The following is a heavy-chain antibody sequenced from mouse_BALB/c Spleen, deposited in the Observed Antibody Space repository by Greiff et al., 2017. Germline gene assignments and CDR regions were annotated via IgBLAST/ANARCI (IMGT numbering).Heavy chain of an antibody. CDR1: GFTFSSYT. V-gene: IGHV5-6-4*01. D-gene: IGHD2-1*01. CDR2: ISSGGSYT. J-gene: IGHJ2*01. Sequence: EVKLVESGGGLVKPGGSLKLSCAASGFTFSSYTMSWVRQTPEKRLEWVATISSGGSYTYYPDSVKGRFTISRDNAKNTLYLQMSSLRSEDTAMYYCARGRAYGNIYFDYWGQGTTLTVSS. CDR3: ARGRAYGNIYFDY.